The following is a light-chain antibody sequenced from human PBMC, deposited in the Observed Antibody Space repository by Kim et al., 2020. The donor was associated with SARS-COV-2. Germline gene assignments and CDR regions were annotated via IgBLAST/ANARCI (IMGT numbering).Light chain of an antibody. CDR1: SSDIGGYNS. V-gene: IGLV2-11*01. CDR3: CSYAGTYTLL. CDR2: DFS. Sequence: HSVTIPCTGSSSDIGGYNSVSWFQQHPGKAPNLTIYDFSQRPSGFPARFSGSKSDNTASLTISGLQAEDEADYYCCSYAGTYTLLFGGGTQLTVL. J-gene: IGLJ3*02.